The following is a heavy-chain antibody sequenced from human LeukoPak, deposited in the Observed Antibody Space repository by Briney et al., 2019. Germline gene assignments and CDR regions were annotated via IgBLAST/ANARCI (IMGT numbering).Heavy chain of an antibody. CDR3: ARLLGSSGYAGDWYFDL. Sequence: SETLSLTCSVSGASVTRYYWTWIRQPVGKGLEWFGRIYTNGTVNYNPSLKRRVTMSREMSKNQFSLKLTSVTAADTAVYYCARLLGSSGYAGDWYFDLWGRGILVTVSS. CDR2: IYTNGTV. J-gene: IGHJ2*01. V-gene: IGHV4-4*07. D-gene: IGHD3-22*01. CDR1: GASVTRYY.